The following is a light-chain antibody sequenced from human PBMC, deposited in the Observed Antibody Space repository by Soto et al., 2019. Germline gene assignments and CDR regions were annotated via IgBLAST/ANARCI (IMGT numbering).Light chain of an antibody. J-gene: IGKJ5*01. CDR3: QQYNNWPPIT. Sequence: EIVLTRSPGTLSLSPGERGTLSCRAIQSVSSSYLAWYQQKPGQAPRLLIYGASSRATGIPDRFSGSGSGTEFTLTISSLQSEDFAVYYCQQYNNWPPITFGQGTRLEIK. V-gene: IGKV3-20*01. CDR1: QSVSSSY. CDR2: GAS.